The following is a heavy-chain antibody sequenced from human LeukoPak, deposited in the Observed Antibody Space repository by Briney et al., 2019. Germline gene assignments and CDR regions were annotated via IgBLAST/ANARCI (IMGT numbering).Heavy chain of an antibody. D-gene: IGHD2-15*01. CDR1: GGTFSSYA. J-gene: IGHJ4*02. CDR2: IIPILGIA. V-gene: IGHV1-69*04. Sequence: ASVKVSCMASGGTFSSYAISWVRQAPGQGLEWMGRIIPILGIANYAQKFQGRVTITADKSTSTAYMELSSLRSEDTAVYYCASECSGGSCYPYWGQGTLVTVSS. CDR3: ASECSGGSCYPY.